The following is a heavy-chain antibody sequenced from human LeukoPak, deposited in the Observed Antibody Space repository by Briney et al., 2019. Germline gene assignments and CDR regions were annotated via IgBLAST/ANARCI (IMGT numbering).Heavy chain of an antibody. V-gene: IGHV4-34*01. J-gene: IGHJ5*02. CDR1: GGSFSGYY. Sequence: SETLSLTCAVYGGSFSGYYWSWIRQPPGKGLEGIGEINHSGSTNYNPSLKSRGTISVDTSKNQFSLKLSSVTAADTAVYYCARDYDYDSNWFDPWGQGTLVTVSS. CDR2: INHSGST. CDR3: ARDYDYDSNWFDP. D-gene: IGHD3-16*01.